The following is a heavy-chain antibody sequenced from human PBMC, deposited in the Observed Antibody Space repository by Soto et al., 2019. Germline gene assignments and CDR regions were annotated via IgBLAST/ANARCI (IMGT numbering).Heavy chain of an antibody. J-gene: IGHJ4*02. D-gene: IGHD3-22*01. V-gene: IGHV3-30-3*01. CDR3: AIDSSGRYYFDY. Sequence: QVQLVESGGGVVQPGRSLRLSCAASGFTFSSYAMHWVRQAPGKGLEWVAVISYDGSNKYYADFVKGRFTISRDNYKNTLYLQMNSLRAEDTAVYYCAIDSSGRYYFDYWGQGTLVTVSS. CDR1: GFTFSSYA. CDR2: ISYDGSNK.